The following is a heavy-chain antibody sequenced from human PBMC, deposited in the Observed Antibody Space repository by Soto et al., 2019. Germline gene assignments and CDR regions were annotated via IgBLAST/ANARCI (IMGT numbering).Heavy chain of an antibody. J-gene: IGHJ5*02. CDR1: GGSFSGYY. CDR2: INHSGST. V-gene: IGHV4-34*01. CDR3: ARGSSSSWYRRAWFDP. Sequence: NPSETLSLTCAVYGGSFSGYYWSWIRQPPGKGLEWIGEINHSGSTNYNPSLKSRVTISVDTSKNQFSLKLSPVTAADTAVYYCARGSSSSWYRRAWFDPWGQGTLVTVS. D-gene: IGHD6-13*01.